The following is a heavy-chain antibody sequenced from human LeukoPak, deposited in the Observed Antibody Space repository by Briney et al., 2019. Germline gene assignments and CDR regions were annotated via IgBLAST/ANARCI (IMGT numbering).Heavy chain of an antibody. J-gene: IGHJ4*02. Sequence: GGSLRLSCAASGFTFSSYGMHWVRQAPGKGLEWVSAISGSGSSTYYADSVKGRFTISRDNSKNTLYLQMNSLRAEDTAVYYCAKDPSKIRYCSSTSCSMFDYWGQGTLVTVSS. CDR1: GFTFSSYG. CDR3: AKDPSKIRYCSSTSCSMFDY. V-gene: IGHV3-23*01. CDR2: ISGSGSST. D-gene: IGHD2-2*01.